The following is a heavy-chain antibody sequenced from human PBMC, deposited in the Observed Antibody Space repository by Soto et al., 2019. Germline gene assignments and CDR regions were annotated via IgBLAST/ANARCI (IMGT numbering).Heavy chain of an antibody. CDR1: GFTFSDYY. V-gene: IGHV3-11*01. CDR2: ISSGGSSI. J-gene: IGHJ4*02. D-gene: IGHD3-10*01. CDR3: ASLAIGTIIRGAPDF. Sequence: QVHLVESGGGLVKPGGSQRLSCAASGFTFSDYYMTWIRQAPGKGLEWVSYISSGGSSIYYADSVKGRFTISRDNAKNSLYLQMNSLRAEDTAMYYCASLAIGTIIRGAPDFWGQGTLVTVSS.